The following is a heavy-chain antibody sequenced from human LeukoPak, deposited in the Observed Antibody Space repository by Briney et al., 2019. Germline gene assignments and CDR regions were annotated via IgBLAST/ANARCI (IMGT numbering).Heavy chain of an antibody. Sequence: ASVKVSCKASGYTFTSYYMHWVRQAPGQGLEWMGIINPSGGSTSYAQKFQRRVTMTRDMSTSAVYMELSSLRSEDTAVYYCASLTGSDAFDIWGQGTMVTVSS. CDR1: GYTFTSYY. CDR3: ASLTGSDAFDI. CDR2: INPSGGST. J-gene: IGHJ3*02. V-gene: IGHV1-46*01. D-gene: IGHD1-20*01.